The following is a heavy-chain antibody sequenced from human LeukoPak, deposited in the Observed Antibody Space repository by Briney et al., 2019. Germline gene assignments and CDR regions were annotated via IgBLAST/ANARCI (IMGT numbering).Heavy chain of an antibody. V-gene: IGHV1-69*04. CDR1: GGTFSSYA. Sequence: AASVKVSCKASGGTFSSYAISWVRQAPGQGLEWMGRIIPILGIANYAQKFEGRVTITADKSTSTAYMELSSLRSEDTAVYYCASLKEGYFDYWGQGTLVTVSS. J-gene: IGHJ4*02. CDR3: ASLKEGYFDY. CDR2: IIPILGIA.